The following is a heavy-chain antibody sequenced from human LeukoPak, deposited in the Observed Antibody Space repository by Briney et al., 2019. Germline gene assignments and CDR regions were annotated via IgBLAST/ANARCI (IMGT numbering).Heavy chain of an antibody. CDR3: ARRGGSGRAFDY. CDR1: GASISGGTYY. V-gene: IGHV4-39*01. J-gene: IGHJ4*02. D-gene: IGHD1-26*01. CDR2: IYYTGST. Sequence: SETLSLTCSVSGASISGGTYYCGWIRQPPGKGLELIGSIYYTGSTYDNPTLKSRVTISVDTSKNQFSLKLSPVTAADTAVYYCARRGGSGRAFDYWGQGTLVTVSS.